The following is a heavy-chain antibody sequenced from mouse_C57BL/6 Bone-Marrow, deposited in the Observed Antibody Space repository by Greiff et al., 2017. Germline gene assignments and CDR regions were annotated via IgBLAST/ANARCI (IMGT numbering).Heavy chain of an antibody. D-gene: IGHD1-3*01. J-gene: IGHJ4*01. CDR3: DSKGEGAMDY. CDR2: ISRGGSCT. V-gene: IGHV5-6*01. CDR1: GFTFSSYC. Sequence: EVQLMESGGDLVKPGGSLKLSCAASGFTFSSYCMSWVRQTPDQRLEWVATISRGGSCTYYPDSVKGRFTISRDEAKNTLYLQMSSLKSEDTAIYYCDSKGEGAMDYWGQGTSVTVS.